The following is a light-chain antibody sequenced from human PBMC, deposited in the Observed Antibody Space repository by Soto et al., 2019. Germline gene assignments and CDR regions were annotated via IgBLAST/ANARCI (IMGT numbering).Light chain of an antibody. Sequence: AIQMTQSPSSLSTSVGDRVTITCRASQDIRNDLGWYQEKPGQAPKLLIYAASNLQSGVPSRFSGSGSDTDFTLTISSLQPEDFATYYCLQDYNYPWTFGQGTKVEI. CDR3: LQDYNYPWT. V-gene: IGKV1-6*01. CDR2: AAS. CDR1: QDIRND. J-gene: IGKJ1*01.